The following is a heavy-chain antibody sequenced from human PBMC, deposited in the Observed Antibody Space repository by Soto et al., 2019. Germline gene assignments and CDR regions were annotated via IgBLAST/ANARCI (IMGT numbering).Heavy chain of an antibody. Sequence: PSETLSLTCTVSGGPIRRRGYYWSWIRHRPGEGLEWIGFFYYSGITDYNPSLRSRVTISADTSRNQVFLNMYSVTAADTAVYYCASSGGPEGDWFDPWGQGTLVTVSS. CDR3: ASSGGPEGDWFDP. CDR1: GGPIRRRGYY. J-gene: IGHJ5*02. D-gene: IGHD2-15*01. CDR2: FYYSGIT. V-gene: IGHV4-31*03.